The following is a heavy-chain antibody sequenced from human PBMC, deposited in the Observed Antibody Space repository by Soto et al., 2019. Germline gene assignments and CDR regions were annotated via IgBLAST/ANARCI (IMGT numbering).Heavy chain of an antibody. CDR3: ARHAFDYGGNSGYVDL. D-gene: IGHD4-17*01. V-gene: IGHV5-51*01. CDR1: GYSFTSYW. Sequence: GESLKISCKGSGYSFTSYWIGWVRQMPGKGLEWMGIIYPGDSDTRYSPSFQGQVTISADKSISTAYLQWSSLKASDTAMYYCARHAFDYGGNSGYVDLWGRGALVTVAS. CDR2: IYPGDSDT. J-gene: IGHJ2*01.